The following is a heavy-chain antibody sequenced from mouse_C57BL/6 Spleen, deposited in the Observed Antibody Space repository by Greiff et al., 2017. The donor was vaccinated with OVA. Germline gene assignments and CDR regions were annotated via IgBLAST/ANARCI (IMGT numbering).Heavy chain of an antibody. J-gene: IGHJ4*01. Sequence: VQLQQSGTVLARPGASVKMSCKTSGYTFTSYWMHWVKQRPGQGLEWIGAIYPGNSDTSYNQKFKGKAKLTAVTSASTAYMELISLTTEDSAVYYCTRGRVVGAMDYWGQGTSVTVSS. CDR2: IYPGNSDT. CDR3: TRGRVVGAMDY. CDR1: GYTFTSYW. D-gene: IGHD1-1*01. V-gene: IGHV1-5*01.